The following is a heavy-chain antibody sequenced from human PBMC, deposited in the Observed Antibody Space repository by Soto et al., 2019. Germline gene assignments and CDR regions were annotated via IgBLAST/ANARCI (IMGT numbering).Heavy chain of an antibody. J-gene: IGHJ4*02. CDR3: ARERKSGYFDY. CDR2: IWYDGSNK. V-gene: IGHV3-33*01. CDR1: GFTFSSYG. Sequence: QVQLVESGGGVVQPGTSLRLSCAASGFTFSSYGMHWVRQAPGKGLEWVAVIWYDGSNKYYADSVKGRFTISRDNSKNTLYLQMNSLRAEDTAVYYCARERKSGYFDYWGQGTLVTVSS. D-gene: IGHD3-3*01.